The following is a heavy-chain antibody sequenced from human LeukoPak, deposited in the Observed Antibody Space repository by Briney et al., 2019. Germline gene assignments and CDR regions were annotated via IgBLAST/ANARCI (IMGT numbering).Heavy chain of an antibody. Sequence: GGSLRLSCAASGFTFSSYGMGWVRQAPGKGLEWVSSISGGGETTYYADSVKGRFPISRDNSKNTLYLQMNSLRAEDTAVYYCARLTWSWSYYMDVWGKGTTVTVSS. V-gene: IGHV3-23*01. D-gene: IGHD2-8*02. CDR3: ARLTWSWSYYMDV. CDR2: ISGGGETT. J-gene: IGHJ6*03. CDR1: GFTFSSYG.